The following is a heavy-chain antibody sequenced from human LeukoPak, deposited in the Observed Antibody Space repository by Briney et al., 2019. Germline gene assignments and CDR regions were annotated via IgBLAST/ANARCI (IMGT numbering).Heavy chain of an antibody. J-gene: IGHJ4*02. Sequence: GGSLRLSCAASGFTVSSNYMSWVRQAPGKGLEWVSVIYSGGSTYYADSVKGRFTISRDNSKNTLYLQMSSLKADDTAVYFCAKGTGSGTYNCDDWGQGTLVTVSS. CDR3: AKGTGSGTYNCDD. D-gene: IGHD3-10*01. CDR1: GFTVSSNY. CDR2: IYSGGST. V-gene: IGHV3-53*01.